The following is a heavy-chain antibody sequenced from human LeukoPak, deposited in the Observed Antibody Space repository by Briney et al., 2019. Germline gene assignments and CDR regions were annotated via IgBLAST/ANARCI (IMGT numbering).Heavy chain of an antibody. CDR2: IYYSGST. CDR3: ARHTYSSSWYDYLDY. CDR1: GGSISSSSYY. V-gene: IGHV4-39*01. J-gene: IGHJ4*02. Sequence: SETLSLTCTVSGGSISSSSYYWGWIRPPPGKGLEWIGSIYYSGSTYYNPPINRRATITVDTSKNQFVLTLSSLTAADTAFYYCARHTYSSSWYDYLDYWGQGTLITVSS. D-gene: IGHD6-13*01.